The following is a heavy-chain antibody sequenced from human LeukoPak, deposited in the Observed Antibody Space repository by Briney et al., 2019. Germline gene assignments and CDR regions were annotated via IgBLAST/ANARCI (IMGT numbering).Heavy chain of an antibody. CDR1: GFTVSSNY. Sequence: SGGSLRLSCAASGFTVSSNYMSWVRQAAGKGLEWVSVIYSGGSTYYADSVKGRFTISRDNSKNTLYLQMNSLRAEDTAVYYCARGPVRGVIQLWGQGTLVTVSS. CDR2: IYSGGST. CDR3: ARGPVRGVIQL. J-gene: IGHJ4*02. D-gene: IGHD3-10*01. V-gene: IGHV3-53*01.